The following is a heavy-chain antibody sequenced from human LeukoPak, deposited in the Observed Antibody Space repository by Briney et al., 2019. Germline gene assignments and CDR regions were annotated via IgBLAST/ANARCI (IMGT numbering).Heavy chain of an antibody. CDR1: GFTFSSYA. J-gene: IGHJ5*02. Sequence: HPGGSLRLSCAASGFTFSSYAMSWVRQAPGKGLEWVSAISGSGGSTYYADSVKGRFTISRDNSKNTLYLQMNSLRAEDTAVYYCAKDGTSDTIFGVVTHPNWFDPWGQGTLVTVSS. CDR3: AKDGTSDTIFGVVTHPNWFDP. CDR2: ISGSGGST. D-gene: IGHD3-3*01. V-gene: IGHV3-23*01.